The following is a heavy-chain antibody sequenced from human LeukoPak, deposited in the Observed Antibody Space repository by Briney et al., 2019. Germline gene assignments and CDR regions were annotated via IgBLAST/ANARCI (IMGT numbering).Heavy chain of an antibody. CDR3: ARDKALHVVVTAIVDY. Sequence: GGSLRLSCAASGFTFSDYYMSWIRQAPGKGLEWVSYISSSGSTIYYADSVKGRFTISRDNAKNSLYLRMNSLRAEDTAVYYCARDKALHVVVTAIVDYWGQGTLVTVSS. J-gene: IGHJ4*02. CDR1: GFTFSDYY. V-gene: IGHV3-11*01. D-gene: IGHD2-21*02. CDR2: ISSSGSTI.